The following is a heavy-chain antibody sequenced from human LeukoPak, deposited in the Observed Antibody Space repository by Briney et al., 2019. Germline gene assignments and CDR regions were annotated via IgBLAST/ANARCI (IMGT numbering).Heavy chain of an antibody. D-gene: IGHD3-3*01. V-gene: IGHV3-48*01. Sequence: PGGSLRLSCAASGFTFSSYSMNWVRQAPGKGLEWVSYISSSSNTIYYADSVKGRFTISRDNAKISLYLQMNSLRAEDTAVYYCAREPTIFGVVALGYWGQGTLVTVSS. CDR2: ISSSSNTI. CDR1: GFTFSSYS. CDR3: AREPTIFGVVALGY. J-gene: IGHJ4*02.